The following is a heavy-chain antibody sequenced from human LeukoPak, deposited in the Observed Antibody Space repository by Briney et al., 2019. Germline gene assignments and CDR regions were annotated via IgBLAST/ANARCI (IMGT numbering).Heavy chain of an antibody. D-gene: IGHD3-9*01. CDR2: ISSDGNNK. J-gene: IGHJ5*02. CDR3: AKYYDLFTGYYAIDP. Sequence: PGGSLRLSCIVSGFTFSSCGMHWVRQAPGKGLEWVAVISSDGNNKYYADSVKGRFTISRDNSKNTLYLQMNSLRADDTAVYYCAKYYDLFTGYYAIDPWGQGTRVTVS. V-gene: IGHV3-30*18. CDR1: GFTFSSCG.